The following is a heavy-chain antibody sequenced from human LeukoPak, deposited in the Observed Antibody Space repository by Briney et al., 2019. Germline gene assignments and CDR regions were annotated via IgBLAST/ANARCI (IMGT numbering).Heavy chain of an antibody. CDR2: ISSSSSII. V-gene: IGHV3-48*01. CDR3: ARGGYSNYNWFDP. J-gene: IGHJ5*02. D-gene: IGHD4-11*01. Sequence: GGSLRLSCAASGFTYSSYSMNWVRQAPTKGLEWVSYISSSSSIIFYADSVKGRFTISRDNAKNSLYLQMNSLRAEDTAVYYCARGGYSNYNWFDPWGQGTLVTVSS. CDR1: GFTYSSYS.